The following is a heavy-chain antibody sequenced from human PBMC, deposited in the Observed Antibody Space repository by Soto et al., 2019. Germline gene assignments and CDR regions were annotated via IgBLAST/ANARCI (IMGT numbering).Heavy chain of an antibody. V-gene: IGHV3-15*01. CDR1: GFTFSNAW. CDR3: AADQGDPRDY. CDR2: IKSKTDGGTT. D-gene: IGHD3-16*01. Sequence: EVQLVESGGGLVKPGGSLRLSCAASGFTFSNAWMSWVRQAPGKGLEWVGRIKSKTDGGTTDYAAPVKGRFTISRDDSENTLYLQMNSVITEDTAGYYCAADQGDPRDYWGQGTLVTVSS. J-gene: IGHJ4*02.